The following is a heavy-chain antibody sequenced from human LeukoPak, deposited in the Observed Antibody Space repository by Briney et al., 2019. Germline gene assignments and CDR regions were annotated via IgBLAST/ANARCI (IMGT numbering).Heavy chain of an antibody. Sequence: SETLSLTCTVSGGSISSYYWSWIRQPPGKGLEWIGYIYYSGSTNYNPSLKSRVTISVDTSKNQFSLKLSSVTAADTAVYYCARGSLMYCSSTSCYQFRHWGQGTLVTVSS. J-gene: IGHJ1*01. CDR1: GGSISSYY. V-gene: IGHV4-59*12. CDR2: IYYSGST. D-gene: IGHD2-2*01. CDR3: ARGSLMYCSSTSCYQFRH.